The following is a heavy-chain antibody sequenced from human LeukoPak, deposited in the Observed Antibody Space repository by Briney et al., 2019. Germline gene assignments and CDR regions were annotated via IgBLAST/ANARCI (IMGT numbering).Heavy chain of an antibody. CDR3: ASFDFWSGYLLY. Sequence: SETLSLTCIVSGGSISFISSNNYHWGWIRQPPGKGLEWIGSIYYSGSTYYNPSLKSRVTISVDTSKNQFSLKLSSVTAADTAVYYCASFDFWSGYLLYWGQGTLVTVSS. J-gene: IGHJ4*02. V-gene: IGHV4-39*01. CDR2: IYYSGST. D-gene: IGHD3-3*01. CDR1: GGSISFISSNNYH.